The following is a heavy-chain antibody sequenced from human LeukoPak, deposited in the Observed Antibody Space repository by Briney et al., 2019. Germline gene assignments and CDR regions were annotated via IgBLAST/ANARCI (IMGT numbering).Heavy chain of an antibody. Sequence: GGTLRLSCAASGFTFDDYGMSWVRQAPGKGLEWVSGINWSGGSTGYADSVKGRFTISRDNAKNSLYLQMNSLRAEDTALYHCARDLRPDDAFDIWGQGTMVTVSS. CDR1: GFTFDDYG. CDR2: INWSGGST. J-gene: IGHJ3*02. CDR3: ARDLRPDDAFDI. V-gene: IGHV3-20*01.